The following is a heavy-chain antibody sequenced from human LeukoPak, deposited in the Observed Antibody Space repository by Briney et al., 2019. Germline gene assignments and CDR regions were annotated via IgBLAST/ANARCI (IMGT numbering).Heavy chain of an antibody. Sequence: ASVKVCCRASGYSFTIYNIHWVRQAPGQGLEWMGMINPSDGATTYVQRFQGRLTMTRDMSTTTVYMDLRSLRSEDTAVYFCAGEWGGGLSGQLGGLSATYYTYYYMDVWGRGTMVTVSS. D-gene: IGHD3-16*02. J-gene: IGHJ6*03. V-gene: IGHV1-46*01. CDR3: AGEWGGGLSGQLGGLSATYYTYYYMDV. CDR1: GYSFTIYN. CDR2: INPSDGAT.